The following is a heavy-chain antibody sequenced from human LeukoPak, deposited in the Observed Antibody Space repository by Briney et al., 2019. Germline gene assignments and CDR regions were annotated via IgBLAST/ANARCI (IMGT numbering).Heavy chain of an antibody. Sequence: GGSLRLSCAASGFTFSSYGMHWVRQAPVKGLEWVAVISYDGSNKYYADSVKGRFTISRDNSKNTLYLQMNSLRAEDTAVYYCAKGASGVVPAAMDPWGRGTLVTVSS. V-gene: IGHV3-30*18. J-gene: IGHJ5*02. CDR3: AKGASGVVPAAMDP. CDR1: GFTFSSYG. CDR2: ISYDGSNK. D-gene: IGHD2-2*01.